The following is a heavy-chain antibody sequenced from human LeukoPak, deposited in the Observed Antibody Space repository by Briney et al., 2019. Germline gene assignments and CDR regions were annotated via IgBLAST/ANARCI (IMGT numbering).Heavy chain of an antibody. CDR1: GYTFTSYD. J-gene: IGHJ4*02. Sequence: ASVKVSCKASGYTFTSYDINWVRQATGQGLEWIGWMNPNSGNTGYAQKFQGRVTMTRDTSISTAYMELNSLGSEDTAIYYCARGLGDYNTDWFPVSGYWGQGTLVTVSS. CDR3: ARGLGDYNTDWFPVSGY. D-gene: IGHD3-9*01. V-gene: IGHV1-8*02. CDR2: MNPNSGNT.